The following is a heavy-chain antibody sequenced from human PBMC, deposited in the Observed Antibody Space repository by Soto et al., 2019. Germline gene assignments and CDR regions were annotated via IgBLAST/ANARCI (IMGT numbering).Heavy chain of an antibody. Sequence: GESLKISCAASGFTFSSYSMNWVRQAPGKGLEWVSSISSSSSYIYYADSVKGRFTISRDNAKNSLYLQMNSLRAEDTAVYYCARGFDYYDSSGYLIHVIRGNEFDYWGQGTLVTVSS. J-gene: IGHJ4*02. CDR3: ARGFDYYDSSGYLIHVIRGNEFDY. CDR2: ISSSSSYI. D-gene: IGHD3-22*01. V-gene: IGHV3-21*01. CDR1: GFTFSSYS.